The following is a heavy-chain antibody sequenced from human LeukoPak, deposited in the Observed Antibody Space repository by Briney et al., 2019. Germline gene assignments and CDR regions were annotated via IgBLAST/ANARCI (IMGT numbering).Heavy chain of an antibody. D-gene: IGHD3-16*01. CDR1: GFIFRNFG. V-gene: IGHV3-23*01. J-gene: IGHJ5*02. CDR3: AKDNYGGVYAS. Sequence: GESLRLSCAASGFIFRNFGMSWIRQAPGKGLEWVSHISDVVAHTWYADSVKGRFIISRDNSNNRAFLQMNSLRPEDTALYYCAKDNYGGVYASWGQGTLVTVSS. CDR2: ISDVVAHT.